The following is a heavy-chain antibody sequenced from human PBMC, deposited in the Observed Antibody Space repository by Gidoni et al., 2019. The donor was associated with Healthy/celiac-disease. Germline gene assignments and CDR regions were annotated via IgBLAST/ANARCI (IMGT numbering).Heavy chain of an antibody. D-gene: IGHD4-4*01. Sequence: EVQLVESGGGLVQPGRSLSLSCAASGFPFDDYAMHWVRQAPGKGLEWVSGISWNSGSIGYADSVKGRFTISRDNAKNSLYLQMNSLRAEDTALYYCAKDISWRSNPGGYFDYWGQGTLVTVSS. CDR3: AKDISWRSNPGGYFDY. CDR2: ISWNSGSI. J-gene: IGHJ4*02. CDR1: GFPFDDYA. V-gene: IGHV3-9*01.